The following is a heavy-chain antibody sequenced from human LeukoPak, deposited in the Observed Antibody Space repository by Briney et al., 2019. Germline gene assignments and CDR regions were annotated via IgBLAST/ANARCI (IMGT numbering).Heavy chain of an antibody. CDR3: AKVEQWQYFDY. CDR2: VSGSGDIT. D-gene: IGHD6-19*01. Sequence: PGGSLRLSCAASGFTFSSYAMNWVRQAPGKGLEWVSIVSGSGDITFYADSVKGRFTISRDNSKNTLYLQMNSPRAEDTAVYYCAKVEQWQYFDYWGQGTLVTVSS. J-gene: IGHJ4*02. V-gene: IGHV3-23*01. CDR1: GFTFSSYA.